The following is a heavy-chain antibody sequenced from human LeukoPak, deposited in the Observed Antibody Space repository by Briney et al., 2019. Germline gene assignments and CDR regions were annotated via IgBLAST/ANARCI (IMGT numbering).Heavy chain of an antibody. D-gene: IGHD6-13*01. J-gene: IGHJ4*02. CDR3: AKVGLITALDN. Sequence: PGGSPSLPCAASGFTSDDYAMHWVRQAPGKGLEWVSGISWNSGSIGYADSVKGRFTISRDNAKNSLYLQMNSLRAEDTALYYCAKVGLITALDNWGQGTLVTVSS. V-gene: IGHV3-9*02. CDR1: GFTSDDYA. CDR2: ISWNSGSI.